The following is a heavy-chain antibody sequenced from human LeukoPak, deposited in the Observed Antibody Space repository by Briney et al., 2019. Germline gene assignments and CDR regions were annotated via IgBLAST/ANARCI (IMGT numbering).Heavy chain of an antibody. D-gene: IGHD1-14*01. CDR3: ARASPDELSYYYYYYMDV. V-gene: IGHV4-59*01. J-gene: IGHJ6*03. CDR1: GGSISSYY. Sequence: SETLSLTCTVSGGSISSYYWSWIRQPPGKGLEWIGYIYYSGSTNYNPSLKSRVTISVDTSKNQFSLRLSSVTAADTAVYYCARASPDELSYYYYYYMDVWGKGTTVTVSS. CDR2: IYYSGST.